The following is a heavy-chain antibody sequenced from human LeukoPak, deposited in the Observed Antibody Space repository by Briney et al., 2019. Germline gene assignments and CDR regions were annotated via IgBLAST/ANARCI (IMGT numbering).Heavy chain of an antibody. CDR3: ATLTANENFDY. V-gene: IGHV3-74*01. CDR1: GFTFSSYW. J-gene: IGHJ4*02. Sequence: GGSLRLSCAASGFTFSSYWMHWVRQAPGKGLVWVSRTNSDGSSTSYAGSVKGRFTISRDNAKNTLYLQMNSLRAEDTAVYYCATLTANENFDYWGQGTLVTVSS. D-gene: IGHD2-21*02. CDR2: TNSDGSST.